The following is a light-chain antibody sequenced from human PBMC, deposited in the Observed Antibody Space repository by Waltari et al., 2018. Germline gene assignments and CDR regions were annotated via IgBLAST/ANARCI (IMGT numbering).Light chain of an antibody. Sequence: QSALTQPRSVSGSPGQSVTISCTGTNSDVGGYNYVSWFQHPPGKAPTLILYDFRHRPSGVPVRFSGSKSANAASLTISGLQTDDEAHYYCCSYGGNFLWVFGGGTKLTVL. V-gene: IGLV2-11*01. CDR3: CSYGGNFLWV. CDR1: NSDVGGYNY. J-gene: IGLJ3*02. CDR2: DFR.